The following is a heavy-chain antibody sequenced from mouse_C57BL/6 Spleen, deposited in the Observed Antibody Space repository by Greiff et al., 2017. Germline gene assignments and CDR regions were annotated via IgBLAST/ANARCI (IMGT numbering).Heavy chain of an antibody. V-gene: IGHV1-82*01. Sequence: QVQLQQSGPELVKPGASVKISCKASGYAFSSSWMNWVKQRPGKGLEWIGRIYPGDGDTNYNGKFKGKATLTADKSSSTAYMQLSSLTAEDSAVYFCARVDGSSYYWYFDVWGTGTTVTVSS. J-gene: IGHJ1*03. CDR3: ARVDGSSYYWYFDV. CDR2: IYPGDGDT. CDR1: GYAFSSSW. D-gene: IGHD1-1*01.